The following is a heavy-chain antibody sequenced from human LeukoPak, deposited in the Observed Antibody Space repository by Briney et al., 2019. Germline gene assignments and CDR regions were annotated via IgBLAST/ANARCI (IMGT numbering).Heavy chain of an antibody. Sequence: GGSLRLSCAASGLTFSKAWMTWVRQVPGKGLEWVARIKSKIDGGTTDYAAPMKGRITISRDDSKNTFFLQMNSLKTEDTAMYYCTTEGYCSGGSCYSFDNWGQGTLVTVSS. D-gene: IGHD2-15*01. CDR2: IKSKIDGGTT. CDR3: TTEGYCSGGSCYSFDN. V-gene: IGHV3-15*01. CDR1: GLTFSKAW. J-gene: IGHJ4*02.